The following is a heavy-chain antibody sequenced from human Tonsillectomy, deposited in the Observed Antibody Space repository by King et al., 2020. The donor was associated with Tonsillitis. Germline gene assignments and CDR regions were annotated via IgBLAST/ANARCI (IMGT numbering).Heavy chain of an antibody. J-gene: IGHJ4*02. CDR3: AREGVTTVTIFDY. CDR1: GGSISSGGYY. CDR2: IYYSGST. Sequence: QLQESGPGLVKPSQTLSLTCTVSGGSISSGGYYWSWIRQHPGKGLEWIGYIYYSGSTYYNPSLKSRVTISVDTSKNQFSLKLSSVTAADPAVYYCAREGVTTVTIFDYWGQGTLVTVSS. V-gene: IGHV4-31*03. D-gene: IGHD4-17*01.